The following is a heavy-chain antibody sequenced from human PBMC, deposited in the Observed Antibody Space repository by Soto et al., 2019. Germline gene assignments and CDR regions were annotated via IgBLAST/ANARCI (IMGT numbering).Heavy chain of an antibody. CDR1: GFSLSTSGMC. D-gene: IGHD3-9*01. J-gene: IGHJ4*02. CDR3: ARINRVILTGYWGSFDY. Sequence: SGPTLVNPTQTLTLTCTFSGFSLSTSGMCVSWIRQPPGKALEWLARIDWDDDKYYSTSLKTRLTISKDTSKNQVVLTMTNMDPVDTATYYCARINRVILTGYWGSFDYWGQGTLVTVSS. CDR2: IDWDDDK. V-gene: IGHV2-70*11.